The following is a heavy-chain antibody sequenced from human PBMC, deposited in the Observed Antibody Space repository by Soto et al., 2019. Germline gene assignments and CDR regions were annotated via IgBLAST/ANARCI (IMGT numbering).Heavy chain of an antibody. Sequence: PSETLSLTCSVSGGSISSTDYYWGWIRQPPGKGLEWIGNIYYSGSTYYNPSLKSRVTISVDTSKNQFSLKLSSVTAADTAVYYFARQRSGYYRNTWFDPWGQGTLVTVSS. V-gene: IGHV4-39*01. D-gene: IGHD3-3*01. CDR3: ARQRSGYYRNTWFDP. CDR2: IYYSGST. J-gene: IGHJ5*02. CDR1: GGSISSTDYY.